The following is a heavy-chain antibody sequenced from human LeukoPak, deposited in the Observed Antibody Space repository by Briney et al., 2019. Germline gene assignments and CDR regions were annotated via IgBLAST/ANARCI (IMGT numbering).Heavy chain of an antibody. J-gene: IGHJ4*02. CDR3: ARVDFWSGYSPRKYYYDSGISDY. CDR2: VNPSGGST. Sequence: ASVKVSCKASGYTFTSYYMHWVRQAPGQGLEWMGIVNPSGGSTRYAQKFQGRVTMTRDMSTSTVYMELSSLRSEDTAVYYCARVDFWSGYSPRKYYYDSGISDYWGQGTLVTVFS. CDR1: GYTFTSYY. V-gene: IGHV1-46*01. D-gene: IGHD3-3*01.